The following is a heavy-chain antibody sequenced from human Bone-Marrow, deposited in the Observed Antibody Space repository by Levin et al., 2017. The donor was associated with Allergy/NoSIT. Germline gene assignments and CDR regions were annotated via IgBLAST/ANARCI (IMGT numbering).Heavy chain of an antibody. CDR2: ISGGSGSA. Sequence: PGGSLRLSCAASGITFSTYAMSWVRQAPGKGLEWVSTISGGSGSAHYADSVKGRFTVSRDNSKDTLYLQMNSLRAGDTAVYYCAKVNLGRILDAFNIWGLGTMVIVSS. CDR3: AKVNLGRILDAFNI. CDR1: GITFSTYA. D-gene: IGHD2-15*01. V-gene: IGHV3-23*01. J-gene: IGHJ3*02.